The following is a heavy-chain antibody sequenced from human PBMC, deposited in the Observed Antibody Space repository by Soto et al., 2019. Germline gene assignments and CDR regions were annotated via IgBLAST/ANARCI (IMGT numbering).Heavy chain of an antibody. Sequence: ASVKVSCKASGGTFDSYAISWVRQAPGQGLEWMGGIIPIFGTATYAQKFQGRLSITADESTSTAYMELSSLRSEDTALYYCARKYSSGWYVDWGQGTQVTVSS. CDR1: GGTFDSYA. D-gene: IGHD6-19*01. V-gene: IGHV1-69*13. CDR2: IIPIFGTA. CDR3: ARKYSSGWYVD. J-gene: IGHJ4*02.